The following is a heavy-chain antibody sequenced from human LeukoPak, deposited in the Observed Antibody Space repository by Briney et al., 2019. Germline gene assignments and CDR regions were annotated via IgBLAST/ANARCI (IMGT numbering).Heavy chain of an antibody. CDR2: LRYDGTET. CDR1: RFVFPSSG. V-gene: IGHV3-30*02. CDR3: ARDREPIFYGSGSYTLVY. D-gene: IGHD3-10*01. Sequence: PGGSLRLSCAASRFVFPSSGMHWARQAPGKGLEWVAYLRYDGTETYYADSVKGRFTISRDNSKNMLYLEMHSLRPDDTALYYCARDREPIFYGSGSYTLVYWGQGTLVTVSS. J-gene: IGHJ4*02.